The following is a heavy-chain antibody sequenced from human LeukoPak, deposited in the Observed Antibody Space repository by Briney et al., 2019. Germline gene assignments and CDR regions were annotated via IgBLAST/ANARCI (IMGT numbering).Heavy chain of an antibody. CDR2: IYSGGST. Sequence: GGSLRLSCAASGFTVSSNYMSWVRQAPGKGLEWVSVIYSGGSTYYADSVKGRFTISRDNSKNTLYLQMNSLRAEDRAVYYCAKDHRYCSSTSCYYFDYWGQGTLVTVSS. D-gene: IGHD2-2*01. CDR3: AKDHRYCSSTSCYYFDY. V-gene: IGHV3-53*01. CDR1: GFTVSSNY. J-gene: IGHJ4*02.